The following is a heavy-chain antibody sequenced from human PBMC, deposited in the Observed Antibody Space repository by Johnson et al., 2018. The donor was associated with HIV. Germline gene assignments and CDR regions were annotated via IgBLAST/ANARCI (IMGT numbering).Heavy chain of an antibody. CDR2: IYSGGST. D-gene: IGHD3-22*01. CDR3: ARGSRYTYDNDDAHLLHAFDI. J-gene: IGHJ3*02. V-gene: IGHV3-66*01. Sequence: VQLVESGGGVVQPGRSLRLSCAASGFTVSSNYMNWVRQAPGKGLEWVSIIYSGGSTYYADSVKGRFTISRDSSKNTVYLQMNNLRAEDTAVYNCARGSRYTYDNDDAHLLHAFDICGQGTMVTVSS. CDR1: GFTVSSNY.